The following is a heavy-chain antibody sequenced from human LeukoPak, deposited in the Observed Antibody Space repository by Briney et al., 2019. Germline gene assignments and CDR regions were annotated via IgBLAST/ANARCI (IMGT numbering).Heavy chain of an antibody. D-gene: IGHD5-12*01. Sequence: GGSLRLSCAASGFSFNTYWMHWVRQAPGKGLVWVSRIYSDGSSTYYADSVKGRFTCSRDNAKNTVYLQMNSPRAEDTAVYYCARGASGYGNFDYWGQGTLVTVSS. V-gene: IGHV3-74*01. CDR3: ARGASGYGNFDY. CDR2: IYSDGSST. J-gene: IGHJ4*02. CDR1: GFSFNTYW.